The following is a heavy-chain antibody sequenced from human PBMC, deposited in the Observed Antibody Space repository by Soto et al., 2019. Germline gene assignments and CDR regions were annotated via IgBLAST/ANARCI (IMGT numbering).Heavy chain of an antibody. CDR1: GFTFSSYA. J-gene: IGHJ6*02. Sequence: SLRLSCAASGFTFSSYAMSWVRQAPGKGLEWVSAISGSGGSTYYADSVKGRFTISRDNSKNTLYLQMNSLRAEDTAVYYCARDAERDYDILTGYPDVWGQGTTVTVSS. V-gene: IGHV3-23*01. D-gene: IGHD3-9*01. CDR2: ISGSGGST. CDR3: ARDAERDYDILTGYPDV.